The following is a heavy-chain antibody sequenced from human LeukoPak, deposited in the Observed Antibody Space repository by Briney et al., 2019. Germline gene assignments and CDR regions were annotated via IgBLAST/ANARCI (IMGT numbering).Heavy chain of an antibody. J-gene: IGHJ4*02. CDR2: INTNIRNP. CDR3: ARDKYQLPYEIDY. CDR1: GYTFTNYG. Sequence: GASVKVSCRASGYTFTNYGVNWVRQAPGQGLEWMGWINTNIRNPTYAQGFTGRFVFSLDTSLSTAYLQISSLKAEDTAVYYCARDKYQLPYEIDYWGQGTLVTVSS. V-gene: IGHV7-4-1*02. D-gene: IGHD2-2*01.